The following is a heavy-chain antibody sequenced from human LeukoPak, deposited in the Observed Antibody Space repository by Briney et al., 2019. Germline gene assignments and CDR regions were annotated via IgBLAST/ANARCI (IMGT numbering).Heavy chain of an antibody. CDR3: ARELGMDYYDSSGYLVYYFDY. V-gene: IGHV1-69*05. Sequence: ASVKVSCKASGGTFSSYAISWVGQAPGQGVEWMGGIIPIFGTANYAQKFQGRVTINTEESTRTDYMEMRRLRDRNTAVYYCARELGMDYYDSSGYLVYYFDYWGQGTLVTVSS. J-gene: IGHJ4*02. CDR1: GGTFSSYA. CDR2: IIPIFGTA. D-gene: IGHD3-22*01.